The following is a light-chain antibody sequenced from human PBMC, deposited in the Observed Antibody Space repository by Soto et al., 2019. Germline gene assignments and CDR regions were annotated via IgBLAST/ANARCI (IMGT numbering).Light chain of an antibody. Sequence: QPVLTQPPSVSGAPGQRVTISCTGSSSNIGAGYDVHWYQQLPGRAPKLLIYGNTNRPSGVPDRFSGSKSGTSASLAITGLQAEDEAEYYCLSFDSSLSVVFGGGTQLTVL. J-gene: IGLJ2*01. CDR2: GNT. V-gene: IGLV1-40*01. CDR3: LSFDSSLSVV. CDR1: SSNIGAGYD.